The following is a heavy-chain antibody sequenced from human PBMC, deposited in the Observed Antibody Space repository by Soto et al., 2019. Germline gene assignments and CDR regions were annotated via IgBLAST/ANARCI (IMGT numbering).Heavy chain of an antibody. CDR3: ARDVLYGSGSYFLSGGGY. D-gene: IGHD3-10*01. J-gene: IGHJ4*02. Sequence: PSETLSLTCTVSGSSISSGDYYWSWIRQPPKKGMEWIGYIYYSGSTYYNPSLKSRVTISVDTSKNQFSLKLSSVTAADTAVYYCARDVLYGSGSYFLSGGGYWGQGPLVTVSS. CDR2: IYYSGST. V-gene: IGHV4-30-4*01. CDR1: GSSISSGDYY.